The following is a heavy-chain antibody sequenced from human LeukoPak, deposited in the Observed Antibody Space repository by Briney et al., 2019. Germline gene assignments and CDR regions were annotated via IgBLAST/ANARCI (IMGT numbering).Heavy chain of an antibody. CDR1: GFTFSSYA. CDR2: ISGSGGST. Sequence: GGSLRLSCAASGFTFSSYAMSWVRQAPGKGLEWVSAISGSGGSTYYADSVKGRFTVSRDNSENTLFLQMNSLRAEDTAVYYCAKDGGLWVSAHWGDSWGRGTLVTVSS. J-gene: IGHJ4*02. CDR3: AKDGGLWVSAHWGDS. D-gene: IGHD7-27*01. V-gene: IGHV3-23*01.